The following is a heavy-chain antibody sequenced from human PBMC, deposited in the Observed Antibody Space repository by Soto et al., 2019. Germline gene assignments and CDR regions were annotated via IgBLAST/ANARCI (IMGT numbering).Heavy chain of an antibody. J-gene: IGHJ4*02. CDR1: GASISSDGYS. Sequence: SETLSLTCAVSGASISSDGYSWNWIRQPPGKGLEWMGYIHNSGSTYYNPSLESQLTISLDRSKNQFSLKLTSVTAADTAVYFCARDSFDSSGYSYFDYWGQGTLVTVS. CDR3: ARDSFDSSGYSYFDY. CDR2: IHNSGST. D-gene: IGHD3-22*01. V-gene: IGHV4-30-2*01.